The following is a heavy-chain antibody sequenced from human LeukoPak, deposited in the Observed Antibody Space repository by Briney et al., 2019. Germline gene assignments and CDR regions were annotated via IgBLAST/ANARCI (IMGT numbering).Heavy chain of an antibody. CDR2: ISAYNGNT. J-gene: IGHJ6*02. Sequence: ASVKVSCKASGYTFTSYGISWVRQPPGPRLEWMGWISAYNGNTNYAQKLQGRVTMTTDTTTSTAYMELRSLRSDDAAVYYCARDDKGSIAYYYYGMDVWGQGTTVTVSS. CDR1: GYTFTSYG. D-gene: IGHD3-10*01. V-gene: IGHV1-18*01. CDR3: ARDDKGSIAYYYYGMDV.